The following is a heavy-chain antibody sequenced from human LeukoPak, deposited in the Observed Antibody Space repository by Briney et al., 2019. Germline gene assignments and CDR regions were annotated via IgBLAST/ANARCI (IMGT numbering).Heavy chain of an antibody. Sequence: PSETLSLTCTVSGGSISSYYWSWIRQPPGKGLEWIGYIYYSGSTNYIPSLKSRVTISVDTSKNQFSLKLSSVTAADTAVYYCPSLTAIGYSASYFDYWGQGTLVTVSS. CDR2: IYYSGST. CDR3: PSLTAIGYSASYFDY. J-gene: IGHJ4*02. D-gene: IGHD5-18*01. CDR1: GGSISSYY. V-gene: IGHV4-59*01.